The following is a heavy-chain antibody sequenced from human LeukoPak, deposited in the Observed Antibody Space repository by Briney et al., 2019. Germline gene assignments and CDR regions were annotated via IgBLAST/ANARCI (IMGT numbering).Heavy chain of an antibody. CDR2: ISGSGGST. J-gene: IGHJ3*02. CDR1: GFTFTSYA. CDR3: AKGEGIFLWDSSGLTGGFDI. V-gene: IGHV3-23*01. D-gene: IGHD3-22*01. Sequence: GASLRLSCAASGFTFTSYAISWVRQAPGKGLEWVSPISGSGGSTYYADSVKGRFTIYRANSKTTLYLQMNSLRAEDTAVYYCAKGEGIFLWDSSGLTGGFDIWGQGTMVTVSS.